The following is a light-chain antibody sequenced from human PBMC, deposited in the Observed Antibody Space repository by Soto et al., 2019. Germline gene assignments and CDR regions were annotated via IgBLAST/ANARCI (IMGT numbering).Light chain of an antibody. CDR2: GSS. CDR3: QQYNNWPLT. CDR1: QSVSSN. Sequence: EIVMTQSPATLSVSPGERATLSCRTSQSVSSNLAWYQQKPGQAPRLLIYGSSTRATGIPARFSGSGSGADFTLTISRLQSEDCAVYYCQQYNNWPLTVGGGTKVEIK. J-gene: IGKJ4*02. V-gene: IGKV3-15*01.